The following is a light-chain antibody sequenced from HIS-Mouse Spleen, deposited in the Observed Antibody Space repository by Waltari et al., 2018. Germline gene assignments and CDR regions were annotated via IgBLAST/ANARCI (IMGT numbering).Light chain of an antibody. V-gene: IGLV2-23*01. CDR1: SSYVGTSYL. CDR3: CSYAGSSTNWV. CDR2: EGS. J-gene: IGLJ3*02. Sequence: QSALTQPSSVSGSPGQSITISCTCTSSYVGTSYLVSWYQQHPGKAPKLMIYEGSKRPSGVSNRFSGSKSGNTASLTISGLQAEDEADYYCCSYAGSSTNWVFGGGTKLTVL.